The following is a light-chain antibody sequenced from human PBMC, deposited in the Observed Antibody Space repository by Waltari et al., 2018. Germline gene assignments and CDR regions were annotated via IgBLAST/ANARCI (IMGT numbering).Light chain of an antibody. V-gene: IGLV1-47*01. CDR3: AVWDDSLSGRV. CDR2: RNN. J-gene: IGLJ3*02. Sequence: QSVLTQPPSASGTPGQRVTISCSGSRSNIGNNYVYWSQQLPGTAPKLLIYRNNQRPSGVPGRFSGSKSGTSASLAISGLRSEDEADYYCAVWDDSLSGRVFGGGTKVTVL. CDR1: RSNIGNNY.